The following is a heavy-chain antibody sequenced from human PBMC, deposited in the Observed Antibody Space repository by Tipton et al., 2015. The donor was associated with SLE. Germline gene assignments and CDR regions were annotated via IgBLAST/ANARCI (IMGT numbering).Heavy chain of an antibody. D-gene: IGHD1-26*01. CDR2: IYSSGST. J-gene: IGHJ3*02. CDR3: ARERSVVGAPGDAFDI. V-gene: IGHV4-59*01. Sequence: TLSLTCTVSGGSITDYYWSWIRQPPGKGLEWIGYIYSSGSTNYNPSLKSRVTISVDTSKNQFSLKLSSVTAADTAVYYCARERSVVGAPGDAFDIWGQGTMVTVSS. CDR1: GGSITDYY.